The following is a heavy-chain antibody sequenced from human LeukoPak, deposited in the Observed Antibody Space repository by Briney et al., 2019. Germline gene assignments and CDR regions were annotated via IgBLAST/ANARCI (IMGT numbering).Heavy chain of an antibody. V-gene: IGHV4-39*01. CDR3: ARRKGYCSGGSCYFDY. Sequence: SETLSLTCTVSGGSISSTNYRWAWIRQPPGKELEWIGSIHYSGNTYYNPSLKSRVTISVDTSKNQFSLKLSSVTAADTAVYYCARRKGYCSGGSCYFDYWGQGTLVTVSS. CDR1: GGSISSTNYR. J-gene: IGHJ4*02. CDR2: IHYSGNT. D-gene: IGHD2-15*01.